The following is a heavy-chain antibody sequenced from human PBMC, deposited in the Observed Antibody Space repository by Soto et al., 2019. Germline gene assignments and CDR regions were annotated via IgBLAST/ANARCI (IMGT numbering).Heavy chain of an antibody. Sequence: ASVKVSCKTSGYTFTNPGINWVRQDPGQGLEWMGWINPYNANTNYAQKLQGRVTMTTDTSTTTAYMDLRSLTSDDTAVYYCARDRVAGIWGDAFDIWGQGTVVTVSS. CDR2: INPYNANT. CDR3: ARDRVAGIWGDAFDI. J-gene: IGHJ3*02. V-gene: IGHV1-18*04. CDR1: GYTFTNPG. D-gene: IGHD3-16*01.